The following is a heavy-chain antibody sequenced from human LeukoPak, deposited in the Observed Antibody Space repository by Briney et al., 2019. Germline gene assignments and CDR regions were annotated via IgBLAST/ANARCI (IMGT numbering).Heavy chain of an antibody. Sequence: PSETLSLTCSVSGGSISSSSYYWGWIRQPPGKGLEWIGSVYYRGGTYYNPSLKSRVTISVDTSKNQFSLKLSSVTAADTAVYYCARRRTETSTMRRGPTVPWFDPWGQGTLVTVSS. D-gene: IGHD3-22*01. CDR1: GGSISSSSYY. CDR2: VYYRGGT. V-gene: IGHV4-39*07. CDR3: ARRRTETSTMRRGPTVPWFDP. J-gene: IGHJ5*02.